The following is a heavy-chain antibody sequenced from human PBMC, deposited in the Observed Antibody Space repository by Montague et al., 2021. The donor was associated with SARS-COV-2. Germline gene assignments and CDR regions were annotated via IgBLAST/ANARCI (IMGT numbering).Heavy chain of an antibody. Sequence: SETLSLTCTVSGGSISSYYWSWIRQPPGKGLEWIGEIYYSGSTNYNPSLKSRVTISVDTSKNQFSLKLSSVTAADTAVYYCTRAADEVIRSDYFFYGIDFWGQGTTVTVSS. CDR2: IYYSGST. V-gene: IGHV4-59*12. D-gene: IGHD2-21*01. J-gene: IGHJ6*02. CDR1: GGSISSYY. CDR3: TRAADEVIRSDYFFYGIDF.